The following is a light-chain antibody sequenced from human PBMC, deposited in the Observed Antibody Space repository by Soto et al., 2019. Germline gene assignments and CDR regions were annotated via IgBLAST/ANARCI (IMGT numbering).Light chain of an antibody. J-gene: IGLJ1*01. CDR3: YTYAGGSTYL. Sequence: QSVLAQPASVSGSPGQSITISCTGTSSDVGSYSLLSWYQHHPGKAPKLIIYEDIKGPSGVSNRFSGSKSGNAASLRISGLQAEDKADYYCYTYAGGSTYLFGTGTKVTVL. CDR1: SSDVGSYSL. CDR2: EDI. V-gene: IGLV2-23*01.